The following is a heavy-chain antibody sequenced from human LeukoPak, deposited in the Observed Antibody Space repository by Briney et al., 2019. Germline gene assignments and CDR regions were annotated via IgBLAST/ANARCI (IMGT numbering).Heavy chain of an antibody. CDR3: ARGPRLYFDY. Sequence: PSETLSLTCTVSGGSISTYYSWSWIRQPPGKGLEWIGNIYYTGSTNYNPSLKSRVTISVDTSKNQFSLKLSSVTAADTAVYYCARGPRLYFDYWGQGTLVTVSS. V-gene: IGHV4-59*08. CDR2: IYYTGST. CDR1: GGSISTYY. D-gene: IGHD3-16*01. J-gene: IGHJ4*02.